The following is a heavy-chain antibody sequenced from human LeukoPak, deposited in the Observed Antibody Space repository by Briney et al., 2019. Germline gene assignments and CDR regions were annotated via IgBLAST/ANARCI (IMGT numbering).Heavy chain of an antibody. CDR2: ISYDGSNK. Sequence: GRSLRLSCAASGFTFSSYAMHWVRQAPGKGLEWVAVISYDGSNKYYADSVKGRFTISRDNSRNTLYLQMNSLRAEDTAVYYCARYCSSSRCPYYYHMDVWGKGTTVTVSS. CDR1: GFTFSSYA. D-gene: IGHD2-2*01. CDR3: ARYCSSSRCPYYYHMDV. V-gene: IGHV3-30*04. J-gene: IGHJ6*03.